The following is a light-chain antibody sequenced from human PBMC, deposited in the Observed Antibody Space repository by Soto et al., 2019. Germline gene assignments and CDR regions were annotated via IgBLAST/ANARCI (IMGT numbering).Light chain of an antibody. V-gene: IGKV1-39*01. Sequence: DIQMTQSPSSLSASVGDRVTITCRASQSIRKYLNWYQQKPGEAPNLLIYAASSLQSGVPSRFSGSGSGTDFTLTISSLQPEDFATYFCQQSSTNPWTFGQGTKVEIK. CDR3: QQSSTNPWT. CDR1: QSIRKY. J-gene: IGKJ1*01. CDR2: AAS.